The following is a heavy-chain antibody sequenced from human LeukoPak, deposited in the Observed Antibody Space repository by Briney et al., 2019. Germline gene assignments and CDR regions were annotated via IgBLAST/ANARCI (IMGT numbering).Heavy chain of an antibody. CDR1: GYSFTSYW. J-gene: IGHJ4*02. D-gene: IGHD3-22*01. Sequence: GESLKISCKGSGYSFTSYWIGWVRQMPGKGLEWMGIIYPGDSDTRYRPSFQGQVTISADKSISTAYLQWSSLKASDTAMYYCARRGYYYDSSGYYYGYWGQGTLVTVSS. CDR2: IYPGDSDT. CDR3: ARRGYYYDSSGYYYGY. V-gene: IGHV5-51*01.